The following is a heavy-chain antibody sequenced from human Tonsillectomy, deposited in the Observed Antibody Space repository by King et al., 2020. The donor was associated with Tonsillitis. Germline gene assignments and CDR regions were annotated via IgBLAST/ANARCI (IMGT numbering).Heavy chain of an antibody. CDR2: ISAYNGDT. J-gene: IGHJ4*02. CDR3: ARHGVGYRASKYYFDY. CDR1: GYTFANYA. D-gene: IGHD4-17*01. Sequence: QLVQSGAEVKKHGASVKVSCKASGYTFANYALSWVRQAPGRGLEWMGWISAYNGDTNYAQKVQGRVTMTTDTSTSAAYMELRSLRSDDTAVYYCARHGVGYRASKYYFDYWGQGTLVTVSS. V-gene: IGHV1-18*01.